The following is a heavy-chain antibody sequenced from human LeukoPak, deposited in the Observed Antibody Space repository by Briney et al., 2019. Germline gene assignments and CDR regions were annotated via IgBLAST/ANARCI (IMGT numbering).Heavy chain of an antibody. CDR3: ARGNWNDGFDY. CDR2: IYYSGST. Sequence: SETLSLTCTVSGGSISSSSYYWGWIRQPPGKGLEWIGSIYYSGSTYYNPSLKSRVTISVDTSKNQFSLKLSSVTAADTAVYYCARGNWNDGFDYWGQGTLVTVSS. V-gene: IGHV4-39*07. D-gene: IGHD1-1*01. J-gene: IGHJ4*02. CDR1: GGSISSSSYY.